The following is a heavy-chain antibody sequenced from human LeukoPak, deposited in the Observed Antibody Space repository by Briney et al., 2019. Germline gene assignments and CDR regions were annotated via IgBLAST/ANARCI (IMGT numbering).Heavy chain of an antibody. CDR2: IYSGGST. J-gene: IGHJ4*02. CDR1: GFTVSSNY. D-gene: IGHD2-21*02. V-gene: IGHV3-53*01. CDR3: AREVVTAYFDY. Sequence: GGPLRLSCAASGFTVSSNYMSWVRQAPGKGLEWVSVIYSGGSTYYADSVKGRFTISRDNSKNTLYLQMNSLRAEDTAVYYCAREVVTAYFDYWGQGTLVTVSS.